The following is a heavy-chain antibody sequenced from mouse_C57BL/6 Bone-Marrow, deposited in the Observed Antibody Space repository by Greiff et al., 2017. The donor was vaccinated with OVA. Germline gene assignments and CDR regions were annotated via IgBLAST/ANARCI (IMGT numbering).Heavy chain of an antibody. D-gene: IGHD1-1*01. V-gene: IGHV5-12*01. CDR3: ARPRGSSYEFAY. J-gene: IGHJ3*01. CDR1: GFTFSDYY. Sequence: EVQLVVSGGGLVQPGGSLKLSCAASGFTFSDYYMYWVRQTPEKRLEWVAYISNGGGSTYYPDTVKGRFTISRDNAKNTLYLQMSRLKSEDTAMYYCARPRGSSYEFAYWGQGTLVTVSA. CDR2: ISNGGGST.